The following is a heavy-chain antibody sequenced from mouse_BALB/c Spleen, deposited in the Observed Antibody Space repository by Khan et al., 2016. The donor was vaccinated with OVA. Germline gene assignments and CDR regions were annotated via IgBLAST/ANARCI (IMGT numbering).Heavy chain of an antibody. CDR1: GYTFTDYS. D-gene: IGHD6-1*01. V-gene: IGHV9-2-1*01. CDR2: INTETGEP. Sequence: QIQLVQSGPELKKPGETVKISCKASGYTFTDYSMHWVKQAPGKGLKWMGWINTETGEPTYADDFKGRFAFSLETSASTAYLQINNLKNEDTATYFCAKSNPYAMDYWGQGTSVTVSS. J-gene: IGHJ4*01. CDR3: AKSNPYAMDY.